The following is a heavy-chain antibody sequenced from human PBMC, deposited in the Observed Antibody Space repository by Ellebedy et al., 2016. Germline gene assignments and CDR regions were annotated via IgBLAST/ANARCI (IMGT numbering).Heavy chain of an antibody. CDR3: ARDYGSGSYPYPGGMDV. CDR2: INHSGST. V-gene: IGHV4-34*01. CDR1: GGSFSGYY. J-gene: IGHJ6*02. D-gene: IGHD3-10*01. Sequence: SETLSLTCAVYGGSFSGYYWSWIRQPPGKGLEWIGEINHSGSTNYNPSLKSRVTISVDTSKNQFSLKLSSVTAADTAVDYCARDYGSGSYPYPGGMDVWGQGTTVTVSS.